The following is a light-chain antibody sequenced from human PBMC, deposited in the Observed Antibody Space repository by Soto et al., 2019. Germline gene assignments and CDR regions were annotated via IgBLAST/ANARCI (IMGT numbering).Light chain of an antibody. CDR1: QTVRKNY. J-gene: IGKJ4*01. Sequence: EIVFTQSPGTLYLSPGERAALSCRASQTVRKNYLAWYQQKHGQAPRLLIYDASSRETGIPDRFSGGGSGTEFTLTISRLEPEDFAVYYCQQFSSYTLTFGGGTQVDI. CDR2: DAS. V-gene: IGKV3-20*01. CDR3: QQFSSYTLT.